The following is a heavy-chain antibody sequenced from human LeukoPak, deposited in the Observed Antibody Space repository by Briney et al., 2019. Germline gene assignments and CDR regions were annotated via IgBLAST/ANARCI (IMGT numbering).Heavy chain of an antibody. CDR1: GGPFSGYD. Sequence: SETLSLTCGVYGGPFSGYDWSWIRQPPGKGLEWVGEINCSGSPNANASLESRLNQSVDKSKNQFSQKLSSVTAADTAVYYCARGGSEGELLRGYYFDYWGQGTPVTVSS. D-gene: IGHD1-26*01. CDR3: ARGGSEGELLRGYYFDY. V-gene: IGHV4-34*01. CDR2: INCSGSP. J-gene: IGHJ4*02.